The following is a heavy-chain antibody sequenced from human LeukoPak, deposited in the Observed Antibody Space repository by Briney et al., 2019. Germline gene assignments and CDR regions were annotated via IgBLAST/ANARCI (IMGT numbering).Heavy chain of an antibody. D-gene: IGHD3-22*01. CDR2: ISYDGSNK. V-gene: IGHV3-30-3*01. CDR1: GFTFSSYA. J-gene: IGHJ5*02. CDR3: ARAGIEYYDSSGYYLNWFDP. Sequence: QTGGSLRLSCAASGFTFSSYAMHWVRQAPGKGPEWVAVISYDGSNKYYADSVKGRFTISRDNSKNTLYLQMNSLRAEDTAVYYCARAGIEYYDSSGYYLNWFDPWGQGTLVTVSS.